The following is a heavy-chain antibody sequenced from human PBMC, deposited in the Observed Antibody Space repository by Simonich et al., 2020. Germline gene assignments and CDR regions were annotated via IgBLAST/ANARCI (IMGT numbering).Heavy chain of an antibody. Sequence: QVQLQESGPGLVKPSETLSLTCAVSGDSISSGYYWGWIRQPPGKGLEWIGSIYYSGGPYYTPPLNSRVTISVDTSKNQFSLKLSSVTAADTAVYYCARVGYSNYYYYGMDVWGQGTTVTVSS. V-gene: IGHV4-38-2*01. J-gene: IGHJ6*02. CDR3: ARVGYSNYYYYGMDV. CDR1: GDSISSGYY. CDR2: IYYSGGP. D-gene: IGHD6-13*01.